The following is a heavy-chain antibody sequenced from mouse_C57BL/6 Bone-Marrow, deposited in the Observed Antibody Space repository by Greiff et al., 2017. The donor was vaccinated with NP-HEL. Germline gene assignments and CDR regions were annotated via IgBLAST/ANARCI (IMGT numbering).Heavy chain of an antibody. J-gene: IGHJ3*01. V-gene: IGHV5-6*02. CDR3: ARDTTVPPFAY. CDR2: ISSGGSYT. Sequence: EVMLVESGGDLVKPGGSLKLSCAASGFTFSSYGMSWVRQTPDKRLEWVATISSGGSYTYYPDSVKGRFTISRDNAKNTLYLQMSSLKSEDTAMYYCARDTTVPPFAYWGQGTLVTVSA. D-gene: IGHD1-1*01. CDR1: GFTFSSYG.